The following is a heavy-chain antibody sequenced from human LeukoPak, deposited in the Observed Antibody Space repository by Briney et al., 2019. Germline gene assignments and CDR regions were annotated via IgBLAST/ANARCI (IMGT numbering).Heavy chain of an antibody. Sequence: GGSLRLSCAASGFTFSSYAMHWVRQAPGKGLEWVAVLSYDGSNKYYADSVKGRFTISRDTSKNTLYLQMNSLRAEDTAVYYCARGYYDYVWGSSWFDYWGQGTLVTVSS. CDR2: LSYDGSNK. CDR3: ARGYYDYVWGSSWFDY. V-gene: IGHV3-30-3*01. CDR1: GFTFSSYA. J-gene: IGHJ4*02. D-gene: IGHD3-16*01.